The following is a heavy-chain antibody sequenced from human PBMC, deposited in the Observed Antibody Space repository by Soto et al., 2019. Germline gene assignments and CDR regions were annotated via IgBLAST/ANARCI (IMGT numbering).Heavy chain of an antibody. J-gene: IGHJ6*02. V-gene: IGHV3-30-3*01. CDR3: ARGARQLVRQDYYYYYGMDV. D-gene: IGHD6-13*01. Sequence: GGSLRLSCAASGFTFSSYAMHWVRQAPGKGLEWVAVISYDGSNKYYADSVKGRFTISRDNSKNTLYLQMNSLRAEDTAVYYCARGARQLVRQDYYYYYGMDVWGQGTTVTVSS. CDR1: GFTFSSYA. CDR2: ISYDGSNK.